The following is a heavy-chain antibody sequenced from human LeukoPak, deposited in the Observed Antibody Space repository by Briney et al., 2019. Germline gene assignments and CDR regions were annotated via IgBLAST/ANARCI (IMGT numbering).Heavy chain of an antibody. V-gene: IGHV3-9*01. CDR3: AKDMDYGDGRKFDY. CDR2: ISWNSGSI. D-gene: IGHD4-17*01. Sequence: PGRSLRLSCAASGFTFDDYAMHWVRQAPGKGLEWVSGISWNSGSIGYADSVKGRFTISRDNAKSSLYLQMNSLRAEDTALYYCAKDMDYGDGRKFDYWGQGTLVTVSS. CDR1: GFTFDDYA. J-gene: IGHJ4*02.